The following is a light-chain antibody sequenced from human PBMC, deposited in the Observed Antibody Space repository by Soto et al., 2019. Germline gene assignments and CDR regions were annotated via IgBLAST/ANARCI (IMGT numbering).Light chain of an antibody. CDR3: LLYFGGAQLV. Sequence: QAVVTQEPSLTVSPGGTVTLTCASSTGAVTTGNYASWFQQKPGQAPRTLIYTTDNRHSWTPARFSGSLLGGKAALTLSSVQPEDGADYYCLLYFGGAQLVFGGGTKVTVL. V-gene: IGLV7-43*01. CDR1: TGAVTTGNY. CDR2: TTD. J-gene: IGLJ3*02.